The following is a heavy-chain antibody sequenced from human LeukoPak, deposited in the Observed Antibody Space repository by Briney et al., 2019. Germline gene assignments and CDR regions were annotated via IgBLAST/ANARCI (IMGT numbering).Heavy chain of an antibody. CDR3: ARDSEFRGVNLLWY. Sequence: SVKVSCKASGGTFSNYAISWVRQAPGQGLEWMGGIIPIFGTANYAQKFQGRVTITADESTSTAYMELGSLSSEDTAVYYCARDSEFRGVNLLWYWGQGTLVTVSS. CDR2: IIPIFGTA. V-gene: IGHV1-69*13. D-gene: IGHD3-10*01. CDR1: GGTFSNYA. J-gene: IGHJ4*02.